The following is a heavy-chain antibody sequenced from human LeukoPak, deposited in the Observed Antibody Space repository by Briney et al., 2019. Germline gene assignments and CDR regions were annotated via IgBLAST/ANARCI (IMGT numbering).Heavy chain of an antibody. CDR3: ARMGITIFGVVNYYFDY. CDR2: INHSGST. D-gene: IGHD3-3*01. V-gene: IGHV4-34*01. CDR1: GGSFSGYY. J-gene: IGHJ4*02. Sequence: SETLSLTCAVYGGSFSGYYWSWIRQPPGKGLEWIGEINHSGSTNYNPSLKSRVTISVDTSKNQFSLKLSSVTAADTAVYYCARMGITIFGVVNYYFDYWGRGTLVTVSS.